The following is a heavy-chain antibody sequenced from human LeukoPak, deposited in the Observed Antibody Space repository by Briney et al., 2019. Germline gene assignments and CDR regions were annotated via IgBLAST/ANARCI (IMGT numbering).Heavy chain of an antibody. CDR3: AGGPSAPRLLWFGELRRLWFDP. V-gene: IGHV1-8*01. CDR2: MNPNSGNT. Sequence: ASVKVSCKASGYTFTSYDINWVRQATGQGLEWMGWMNPNSGNTGYAQKFQGRVTMTRNTSISTAYMELSSLRSEDTAVYYCAGGPSAPRLLWFGELRRLWFDPWGQGTLVTVSP. CDR1: GYTFTSYD. D-gene: IGHD3-10*01. J-gene: IGHJ5*02.